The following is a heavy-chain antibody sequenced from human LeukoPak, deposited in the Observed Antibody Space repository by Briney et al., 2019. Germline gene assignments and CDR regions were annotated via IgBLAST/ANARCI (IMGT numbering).Heavy chain of an antibody. J-gene: IGHJ5*02. CDR2: IYSSRNT. Sequence: SETLSLTCAVSGASISSSIYYSGWVRQSPGKGLEWLGKIYSSRNTYDNASLKSRVSISVDTSKNQFSLKLSSVTAADTAVYYCAREGDSSSVGWFDPWGQGTLVTVSS. CDR1: GASISSSIYY. CDR3: AREGDSSSVGWFDP. V-gene: IGHV4-39*07. D-gene: IGHD6-13*01.